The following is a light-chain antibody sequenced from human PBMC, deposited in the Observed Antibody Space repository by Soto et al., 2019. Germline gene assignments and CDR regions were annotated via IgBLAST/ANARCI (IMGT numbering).Light chain of an antibody. CDR2: RND. CDR1: NSNMGRNY. V-gene: IGLV1-47*01. CDR3: AAWDNSLNGVA. J-gene: IGLJ2*01. Sequence: QSVLTQTPSASGTPGQSVTISCSGSNSNMGRNYVYWYQQVPGTAPKLLMYRNDVRPSGVPDRCTGSKSGTSASLAISGLRSEDEAAYYCAAWDNSLNGVAFGGGTKVTVL.